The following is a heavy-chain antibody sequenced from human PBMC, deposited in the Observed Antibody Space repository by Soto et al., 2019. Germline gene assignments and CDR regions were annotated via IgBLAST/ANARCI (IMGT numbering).Heavy chain of an antibody. V-gene: IGHV3-30*18. D-gene: IGHD3-22*01. Sequence: QVQLVESGGGVVQPGRSLRLSCAASGFTFSSYGMHWVRQAPGKGLAWVAVISYDGSNKYYADSVKGRFTISRDNSKNTLYLQMNSLRAEDTAVYYCAKVSAYYYDSSAKDYFDYWGQGTLVTVSS. CDR1: GFTFSSYG. CDR3: AKVSAYYYDSSAKDYFDY. J-gene: IGHJ4*02. CDR2: ISYDGSNK.